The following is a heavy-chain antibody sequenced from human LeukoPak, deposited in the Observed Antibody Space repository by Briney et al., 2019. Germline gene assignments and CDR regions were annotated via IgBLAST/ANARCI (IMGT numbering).Heavy chain of an antibody. V-gene: IGHV1-2*02. CDR2: INPNSGGT. D-gene: IGHD2-2*01. Sequence: GASVKVSCKASGYTFTGYYMYWVRQAPGQGLEWMGWINPNSGGTNYAQKFQGRVTMTRDTSISTAYMELSRLRSDDTAVYYCARSDIVVAGAFDIWGQGTMVTVFS. CDR3: ARSDIVVAGAFDI. CDR1: GYTFTGYY. J-gene: IGHJ3*02.